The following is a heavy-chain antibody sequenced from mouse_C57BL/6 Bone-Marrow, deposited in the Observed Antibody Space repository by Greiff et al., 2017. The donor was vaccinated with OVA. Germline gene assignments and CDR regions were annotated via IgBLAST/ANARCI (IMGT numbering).Heavy chain of an antibody. V-gene: IGHV3-6*01. Sequence: ESGPGLVKPSQSLSLTCSVTGYSITSGYYWNWIRQFPGNKLEWMGYISYDGSNNYNPSLKNRISITRDTSKNQFFLKLNSVTTEDTATYYCARDYYGSRMDYWGQGTSVTVSS. D-gene: IGHD1-1*01. CDR3: ARDYYGSRMDY. CDR2: ISYDGSN. J-gene: IGHJ4*01. CDR1: GYSITSGYY.